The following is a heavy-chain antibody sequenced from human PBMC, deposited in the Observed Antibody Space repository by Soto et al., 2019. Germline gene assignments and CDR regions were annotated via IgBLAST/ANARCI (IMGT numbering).Heavy chain of an antibody. CDR1: GFTFSDYY. CDR2: ISGSASTI. V-gene: IGHV3-11*01. CDR3: ARLGSIAAAGTPDC. Sequence: LRLSCAASGFTFSDYYMSWFRQAPGKGLEWVSYISGSASTIHDADSVKGRFTISRDNAKNSLYLQMNSLRAEDTALYYCARLGSIAAAGTPDCWGQGTLVTVS. D-gene: IGHD6-13*01. J-gene: IGHJ4*02.